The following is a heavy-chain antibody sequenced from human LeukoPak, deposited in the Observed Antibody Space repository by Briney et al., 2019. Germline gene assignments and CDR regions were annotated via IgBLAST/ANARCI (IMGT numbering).Heavy chain of an antibody. CDR1: GGSISSSSYY. V-gene: IGHV4-39*01. CDR3: ARPGEGSGYSSSRIDY. D-gene: IGHD6-13*01. J-gene: IGHJ4*02. Sequence: PSETLSLTCTVSGGSISSSSYYWGWVRQPPGKGLGWIGSIHYSGTTYYNPSLKSRVTISVDTSKNQFSLKLSSVTAADTAVYYCARPGEGSGYSSSRIDYWGQGTLVTVSS. CDR2: IHYSGTT.